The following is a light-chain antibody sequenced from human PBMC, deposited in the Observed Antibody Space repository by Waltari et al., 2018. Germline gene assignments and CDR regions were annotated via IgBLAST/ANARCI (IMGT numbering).Light chain of an antibody. CDR3: QQSYSTRWT. CDR1: QSISSY. V-gene: IGKV1-39*01. CDR2: AAS. Sequence: DIQMTQPPFSLSPSVGDRVTITSRASQSISSYLNCYQQKPGRAPKLLIYAASSLQSGVPSRFSGSGSGTDFTLTISSLQPEDFATYYCQQSYSTRWTFGQGTKVEIK. J-gene: IGKJ1*01.